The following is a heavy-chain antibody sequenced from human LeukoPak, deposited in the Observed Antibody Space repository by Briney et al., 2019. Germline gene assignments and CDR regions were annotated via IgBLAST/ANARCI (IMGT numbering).Heavy chain of an antibody. J-gene: IGHJ4*02. CDR1: GFTFSSYA. CDR2: ISGSGGST. CDR3: AKDSGWFGELIDSYFDY. Sequence: PGGSLRLSCAASGFTFSSYAMSWVRQAPGKGLEWVSAISGSGGSTYYADSVKGRFTISRDNSKNTLYLQMNSLRAEDTAVYYCAKDSGWFGELIDSYFDYWGQGTLVTVSS. D-gene: IGHD3-10*01. V-gene: IGHV3-23*01.